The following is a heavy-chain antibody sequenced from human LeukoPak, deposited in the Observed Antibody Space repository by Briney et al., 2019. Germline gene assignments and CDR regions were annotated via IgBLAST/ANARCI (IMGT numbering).Heavy chain of an antibody. CDR1: GGTFSSYA. Sequence: SVKVSCKASGGTFSSYAISWVRQAPGQGLEWMGGIIPIFGTANYAQKFQGRVTITTDESTSTAYMELSSLRSEDTAVYYCARDVPYCSSTSCYTGYFDYWGQGTLVTVSS. CDR2: IIPIFGTA. V-gene: IGHV1-69*05. CDR3: ARDVPYCSSTSCYTGYFDY. J-gene: IGHJ4*02. D-gene: IGHD2-2*02.